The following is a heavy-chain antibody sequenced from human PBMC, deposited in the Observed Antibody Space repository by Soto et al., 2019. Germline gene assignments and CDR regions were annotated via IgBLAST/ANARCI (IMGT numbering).Heavy chain of an antibody. Sequence: ASLKVSCKASGYTFTSYGISWVRQAPGQGLEWMGWISAYNGNTSYAQKLQGRVTMTTDTSTSTAYMELRSLRSDDTAVYYCARYNWNYLYYYGMDVWGQGTTVTVSS. V-gene: IGHV1-18*01. CDR2: ISAYNGNT. CDR3: ARYNWNYLYYYGMDV. D-gene: IGHD1-7*01. J-gene: IGHJ6*02. CDR1: GYTFTSYG.